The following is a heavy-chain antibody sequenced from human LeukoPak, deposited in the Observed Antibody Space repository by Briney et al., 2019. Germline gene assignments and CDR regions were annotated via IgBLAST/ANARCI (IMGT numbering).Heavy chain of an antibody. V-gene: IGHV3-66*01. CDR3: ARFGARRTGYYYDSNY. Sequence: PGGSLRLSCAASGFTVSSNYMSWVRQAPGKGLEWVSVIYSGGSTCYADSVKGRFTISRDNSKNTLYLQMNSLRAEDTAVYYCARFGARRTGYYYDSNYWGQGTLVTVSS. CDR2: IYSGGST. D-gene: IGHD3-22*01. CDR1: GFTVSSNY. J-gene: IGHJ4*02.